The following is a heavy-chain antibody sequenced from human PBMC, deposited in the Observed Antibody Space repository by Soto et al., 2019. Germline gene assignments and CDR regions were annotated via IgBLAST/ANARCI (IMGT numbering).Heavy chain of an antibody. D-gene: IGHD4-17*01. Sequence: PGESPKTFRKGSWYSFTRQWHDLVRQRAGKGLEWMGFIYPSESNTRYSPSFQGQVTISDDKSVSTAYLQWSSLKASDTAVYYCARTKDYGGNFRSPFDYWAQGTLVT. J-gene: IGHJ4*02. V-gene: IGHV5-51*01. CDR1: WYSFTRQW. CDR2: IYPSESNT. CDR3: ARTKDYGGNFRSPFDY.